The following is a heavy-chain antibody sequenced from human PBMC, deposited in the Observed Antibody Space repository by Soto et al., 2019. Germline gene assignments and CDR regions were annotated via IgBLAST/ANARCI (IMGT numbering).Heavy chain of an antibody. CDR1: GASINNYY. V-gene: IGHV4-59*01. CDR2: VYYTGSTST. Sequence: SETLSLTCSVSGASINNYYWSWIRQPPGKGLEWIGFVYYTGSTSTKYNPSLQSRVAMSVGSSKNQFSLKLTSMTAADTAIYYCAKYRRTDAEGYRLDFWGPGTLVTVSS. CDR3: AKYRRTDAEGYRLDF. J-gene: IGHJ4*02. D-gene: IGHD5-12*01.